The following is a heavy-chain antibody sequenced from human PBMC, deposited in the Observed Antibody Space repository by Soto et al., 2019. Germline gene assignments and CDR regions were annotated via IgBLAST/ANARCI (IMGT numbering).Heavy chain of an antibody. J-gene: IGHJ4*02. CDR1: GFTFSSYA. D-gene: IGHD4-17*01. V-gene: IGHV3-30-3*01. CDR2: ISYDGSNK. CDR3: ASAPTTVVTPYYCDY. Sequence: QVQLVESGGGVVQPGTSLRLSCAASGFTFSSYAMHWVRQAPGKGLEWVAVISYDGSNKYYADSVKGRFTVSRDNSKNTLYLQMNSLRAEDTAVYYCASAPTTVVTPYYCDYWGQGTLVTVSS.